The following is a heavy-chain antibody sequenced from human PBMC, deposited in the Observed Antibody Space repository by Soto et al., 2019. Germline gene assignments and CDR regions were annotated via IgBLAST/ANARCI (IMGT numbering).Heavy chain of an antibody. J-gene: IGHJ4*02. CDR3: TREATYDFWTGYSPFFDY. V-gene: IGHV1-3*01. CDR1: GYTFTSYA. D-gene: IGHD3-3*01. CDR2: INAGNGNT. Sequence: EASVKVSCKASGYTFTSYAMHWVRQAPGQRLEWMGWINAGNGNTKYSQKFQGRVTITRDTSASTAYMELSSLRSEDTAVYYCTREATYDFWTGYSPFFDYWGQGTLVTVSS.